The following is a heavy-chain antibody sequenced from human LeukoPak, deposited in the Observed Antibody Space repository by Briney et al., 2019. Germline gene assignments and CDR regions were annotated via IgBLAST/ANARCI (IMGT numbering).Heavy chain of an antibody. D-gene: IGHD2-8*01. V-gene: IGHV3-64D*06. CDR2: ISSNGGST. Sequence: GGSLRLSCSASGFTFSSYAMHWVRQAPGKGLEYVSAISSNGGSTYYADSVKGRFTISRDNSKNTLYLQMSSLRAEDTAVYYCAGAQGDGPWQYYYGMDVWGKGTTVIVSS. CDR1: GFTFSSYA. J-gene: IGHJ6*04. CDR3: AGAQGDGPWQYYYGMDV.